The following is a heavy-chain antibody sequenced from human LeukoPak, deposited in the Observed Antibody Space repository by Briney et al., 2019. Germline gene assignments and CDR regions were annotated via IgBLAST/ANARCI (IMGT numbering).Heavy chain of an antibody. Sequence: PGGSLRLSCAASGFTFSSYAMSWVRQAPGKGLEWVSAISGSSGSTYYADSVKGRFTISRDNSKNTLYLQMNGLRAEDTAVYYCAKVMFNYDFWTGYYTIDYWGQGTLVTVSS. D-gene: IGHD3-3*01. CDR3: AKVMFNYDFWTGYYTIDY. V-gene: IGHV3-23*01. J-gene: IGHJ4*02. CDR2: ISGSSGST. CDR1: GFTFSSYA.